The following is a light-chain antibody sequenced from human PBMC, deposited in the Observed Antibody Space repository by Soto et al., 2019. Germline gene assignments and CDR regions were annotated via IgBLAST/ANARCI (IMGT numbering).Light chain of an antibody. J-gene: IGKJ3*01. V-gene: IGKV1-39*01. CDR2: AAS. Sequence: DIQMTQSPSSLSASVGDRVTITCRASQSISSYLNWYQQKPGKAPKLLIYAASSLQSGVPSRFSGSGSGTDFTLTISRLQPEDFATYYFQQSYSTPFTFGPGTKVDIK. CDR3: QQSYSTPFT. CDR1: QSISSY.